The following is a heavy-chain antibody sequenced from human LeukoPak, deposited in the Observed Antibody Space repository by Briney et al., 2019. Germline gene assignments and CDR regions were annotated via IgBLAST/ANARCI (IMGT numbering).Heavy chain of an antibody. V-gene: IGHV1-2*02. Sequence: GASVKVSCKSSGYTFTGYYMHWVRQAPGPGLEWMGWINPNSGGTNYAQKFQGRVTMTRDTSISTAYMELSRLRSDDTAVYYCARDISRYYDILTGYYPIYYFDYWGQGTLVTVSS. CDR3: ARDISRYYDILTGYYPIYYFDY. CDR2: INPNSGGT. J-gene: IGHJ4*02. CDR1: GYTFTGYY. D-gene: IGHD3-9*01.